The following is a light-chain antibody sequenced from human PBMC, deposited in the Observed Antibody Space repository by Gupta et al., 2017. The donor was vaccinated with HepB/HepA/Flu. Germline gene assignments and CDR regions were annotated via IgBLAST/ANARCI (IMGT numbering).Light chain of an antibody. CDR2: LTS. CDR1: QSIYNY. Sequence: DFQMTQSPSYLSASVGDRVTITCRASQSIYNYLNWYQQKPGKAPKLLIYLTSTLQSGVPSRFSGSGSATHFTLTISRLQPEDFATYYCQQSDNTPLTFGGGTKVEIK. V-gene: IGKV1-39*01. CDR3: QQSDNTPLT. J-gene: IGKJ4*01.